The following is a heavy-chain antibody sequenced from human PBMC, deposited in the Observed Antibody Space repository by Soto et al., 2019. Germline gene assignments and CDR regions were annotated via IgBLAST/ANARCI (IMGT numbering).Heavy chain of an antibody. V-gene: IGHV3-23*01. Sequence: GGSLRLSCAASGFTFSSYAMSWVRQAPGKGLEWVSAISGSGGSTYYADSVKGRFTISRDNSKNTLYLQMNSLRAEDTAVYYCAKDFPEYCTNGVCSNSYYYGLDVWGHGTTVTVS. CDR1: GFTFSSYA. J-gene: IGHJ6*02. CDR3: AKDFPEYCTNGVCSNSYYYGLDV. D-gene: IGHD2-8*01. CDR2: ISGSGGST.